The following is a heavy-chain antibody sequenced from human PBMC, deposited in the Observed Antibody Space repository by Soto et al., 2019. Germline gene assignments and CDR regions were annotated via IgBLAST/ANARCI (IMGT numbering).Heavy chain of an antibody. J-gene: IGHJ4*02. CDR3: ARDLGYSYGAFDY. V-gene: IGHV3-7*03. Sequence: GGSLRLSCAASGFTFSSYWMSWVRQAPGKGLEWVANIKQDGSEKYYVDSVKGRFTISRDNAKNSLYLQMSSLRAEDTAVYYCARDLGYSYGAFDYWGQGTLVTVSS. CDR1: GFTFSSYW. CDR2: IKQDGSEK. D-gene: IGHD5-18*01.